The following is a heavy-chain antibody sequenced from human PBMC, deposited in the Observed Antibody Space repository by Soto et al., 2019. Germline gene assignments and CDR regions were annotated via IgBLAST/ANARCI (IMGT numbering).Heavy chain of an antibody. J-gene: IGHJ6*02. V-gene: IGHV5-51*01. Sequence: GESLKISCKASGYSFTTYYIAWLRQMPGKGLEWIGIIYPGDSDITYNPSFQGQVTISAERSTSTAYLQWDSLKASDTAMYYCARHQQFHYYYYGMDVWGQGTTVTVSS. CDR3: ARHQQFHYYYYGMDV. CDR1: GYSFTTYY. CDR2: IYPGDSDI.